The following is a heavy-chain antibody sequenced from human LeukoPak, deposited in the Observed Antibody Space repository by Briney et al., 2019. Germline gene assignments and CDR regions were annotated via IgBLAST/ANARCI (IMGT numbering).Heavy chain of an antibody. CDR2: ISGSGGST. CDR1: GFTFSSYA. J-gene: IGHJ4*02. D-gene: IGHD4-17*01. Sequence: GGSLRLSCAASGFTFSSYAISWVCQAPGKGLEWVSAISGSGGSTYYADSVKGRFTISRDNSKNTLYLQMNSLRAEDTAVYYCAKDLTTVKGGFDYWGQGTLVTVSS. CDR3: AKDLTTVKGGFDY. V-gene: IGHV3-23*01.